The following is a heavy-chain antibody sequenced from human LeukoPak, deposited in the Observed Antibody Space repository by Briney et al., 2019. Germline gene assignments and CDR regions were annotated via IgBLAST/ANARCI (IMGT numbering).Heavy chain of an antibody. V-gene: IGHV3-30*04. Sequence: GRSLRLSCAASGFTFSSYALDLVRQAPGKGLEWVAVISKDGNSQNYADSVRGRFTISRDNSKNTLYLQMNSLRPEDTAVYYCAGESFDIWGQGTTVTVSS. J-gene: IGHJ3*02. CDR1: GFTFSSYA. CDR3: AGESFDI. CDR2: ISKDGNSQ.